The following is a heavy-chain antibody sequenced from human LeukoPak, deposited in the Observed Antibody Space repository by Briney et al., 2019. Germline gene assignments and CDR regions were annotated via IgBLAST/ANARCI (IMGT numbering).Heavy chain of an antibody. D-gene: IGHD6-13*01. V-gene: IGHV3-7*03. J-gene: IGHJ5*02. CDR3: ANGRRYGLSQQLVP. Sequence: PGGSLRLSCAASGFTFSSYWMSWVRQAPGKGLEWVANIKKDGSEKYYVDSVKGRFTISRDNAKNSLYLQMNSLRAEDTALYYCANGRRYGLSQQLVPWGQGTLVTVSS. CDR2: IKKDGSEK. CDR1: GFTFSSYW.